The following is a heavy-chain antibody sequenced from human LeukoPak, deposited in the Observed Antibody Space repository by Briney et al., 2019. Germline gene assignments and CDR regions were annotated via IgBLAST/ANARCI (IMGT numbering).Heavy chain of an antibody. D-gene: IGHD3-22*01. CDR1: GGSISSYY. J-gene: IGHJ4*02. V-gene: IGHV4-4*07. CDR3: ARRCYYDSSGYSGGYFDY. CDR2: IYTSGST. Sequence: SETLSLTCTVSGGSISSYYWSWIRQPAGKGLEWIGRIYTSGSTNYNPSLKSRVTMSVDTSKNQFSLKLSSVTAADTAVYYCARRCYYDSSGYSGGYFDYWGQGTLVTVSS.